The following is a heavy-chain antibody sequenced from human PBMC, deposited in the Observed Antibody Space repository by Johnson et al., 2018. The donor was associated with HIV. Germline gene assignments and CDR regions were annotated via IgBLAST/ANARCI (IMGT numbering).Heavy chain of an antibody. J-gene: IGHJ3*02. V-gene: IGHV3-64*01. Sequence: VLLVESGGGLVQPGGSLRLSCAASGFTFSSYAMHWVRQAPGKGLEYVSAISSNGGSTYYANSVKGRFTISRDSSKNTMYLQMGSLRAEDMAVYYCARGGISWFYDSSGSRPDAFDIWGQGTMVTVSS. CDR2: ISSNGGST. CDR1: GFTFSSYA. D-gene: IGHD3-22*01. CDR3: ARGGISWFYDSSGSRPDAFDI.